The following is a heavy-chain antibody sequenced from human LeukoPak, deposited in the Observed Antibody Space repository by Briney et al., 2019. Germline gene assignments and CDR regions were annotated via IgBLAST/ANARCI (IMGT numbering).Heavy chain of an antibody. D-gene: IGHD3-9*01. Sequence: SETLSLTCAVYGGSFSGYYWSWIRQPPGKGLEWIGEINHSGSTNYNPSLKSRVTISVDTSKNQFSLKLSSVTAADTAVYYCARARGGFEDYWGQGTLVTVSS. CDR1: GGSFSGYY. J-gene: IGHJ4*02. CDR3: ARARGGFEDY. V-gene: IGHV4-34*01. CDR2: INHSGST.